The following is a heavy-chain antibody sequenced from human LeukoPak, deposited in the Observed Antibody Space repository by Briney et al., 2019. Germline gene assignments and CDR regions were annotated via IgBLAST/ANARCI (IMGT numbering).Heavy chain of an antibody. V-gene: IGHV4-39*07. J-gene: IGHJ5*02. D-gene: IGHD2-15*01. CDR3: ARYDGDLGYCSGGSCVQGWFDP. CDR2: IYYSGST. CDR1: GGSISSSTYY. Sequence: KPSETLSLTCTVSGGSISSSTYYWGWIRQPPGKGLEWIGSIYYSGSTYYNPSLKSRVTIPVDKSKNQFSLKLSSVTAADTAVYYCARYDGDLGYCSGGSCVQGWFDPWGQGTLVTVSS.